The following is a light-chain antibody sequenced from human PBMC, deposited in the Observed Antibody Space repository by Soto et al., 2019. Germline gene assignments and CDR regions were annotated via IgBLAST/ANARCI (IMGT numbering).Light chain of an antibody. J-gene: IGKJ1*01. Sequence: EIVLTQSPGTLSLSPGERATLSCRASQSVSSSYLAWYQQKPGQAPRLLIYGASSRATGIPDRFSGSGSGTDFTLTISRLEPEDFAGYYCQHYGSSPPWTFGQGIKVEIK. V-gene: IGKV3-20*01. CDR1: QSVSSSY. CDR3: QHYGSSPPWT. CDR2: GAS.